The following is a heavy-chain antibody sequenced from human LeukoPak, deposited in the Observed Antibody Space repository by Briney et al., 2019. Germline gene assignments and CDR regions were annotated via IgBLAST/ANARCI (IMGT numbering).Heavy chain of an antibody. Sequence: PGGSLRLSCAASGFTFDDYAMHWVRQAPGKGLEWVSGISCNSGSIGYADSVKGRFTISRDNAKNSLYLQMNSLRAEDTALYYCAKDATAAGINFDYWGQGPLVTVTS. CDR2: ISCNSGSI. CDR3: AKDATAAGINFDY. V-gene: IGHV3-9*01. J-gene: IGHJ4*02. CDR1: GFTFDDYA. D-gene: IGHD6-13*01.